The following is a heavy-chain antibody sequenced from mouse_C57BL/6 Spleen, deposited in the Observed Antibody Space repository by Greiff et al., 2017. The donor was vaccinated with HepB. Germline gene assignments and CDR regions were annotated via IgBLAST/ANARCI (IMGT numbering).Heavy chain of an antibody. CDR1: GYAFSSYW. CDR3: AKFSITPVVATDYFDY. D-gene: IGHD1-1*01. J-gene: IGHJ2*01. Sequence: VKLQESGAELVKPGASVKISCKASGYAFSSYWMNWVKQRPGKGLEWIGQIYPGDGDTNYNGKFKGKATLTADKSSSTAYMQLSSLTSEDSAVYFCAKFSITPVVATDYFDYWGQGTTLTVSS. CDR2: IYPGDGDT. V-gene: IGHV1-80*01.